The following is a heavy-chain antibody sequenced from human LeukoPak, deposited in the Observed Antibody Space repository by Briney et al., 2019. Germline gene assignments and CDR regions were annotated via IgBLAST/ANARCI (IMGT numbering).Heavy chain of an antibody. CDR1: GFTFSSYW. CDR3: ARFSGGDRFDY. Sequence: GGSLRLSCAASGFTFSSYWMHWVRQVPGKGLVWVSRINSDGSSTSYADSVKGRFTISRDNSKNTLYLQMNSLRAEDTAVYYCARFSGGDRFDYWGQGTLVTVSS. J-gene: IGHJ4*02. D-gene: IGHD2-21*02. V-gene: IGHV3-74*01. CDR2: INSDGSST.